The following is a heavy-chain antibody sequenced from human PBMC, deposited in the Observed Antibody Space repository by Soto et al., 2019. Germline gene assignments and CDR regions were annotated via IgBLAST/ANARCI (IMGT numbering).Heavy chain of an antibody. Sequence: GGSLRLSCAASGFTVSSNYMSWVRQAPGKGLEWVSVIYSGGSTYYADSVKGRFTISRDNSKNTLYLQMNSPKPEDTVVYYCAGDLWLGESTAVDIWGQGTMVTVSS. CDR3: AGDLWLGESTAVDI. CDR1: GFTVSSNY. CDR2: IYSGGST. D-gene: IGHD3-10*01. J-gene: IGHJ3*02. V-gene: IGHV3-66*01.